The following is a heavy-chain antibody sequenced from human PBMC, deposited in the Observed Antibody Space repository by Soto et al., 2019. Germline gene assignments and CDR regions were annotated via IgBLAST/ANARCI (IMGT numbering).Heavy chain of an antibody. V-gene: IGHV3-21*01. CDR2: ISSSSSYI. J-gene: IGHJ6*02. D-gene: IGHD1-26*01. CDR1: GFTFSSYS. CDR3: ARDTNIVGATFMDV. Sequence: GGSPRLSCAASGFTFSSYSMNWVRQAPGKGLEWVSSISSSSSYIYYADSVKGRFTISRDNAKNSLYLQMNSLRAEDTAVYYCARDTNIVGATFMDVWGQGTTVTVSS.